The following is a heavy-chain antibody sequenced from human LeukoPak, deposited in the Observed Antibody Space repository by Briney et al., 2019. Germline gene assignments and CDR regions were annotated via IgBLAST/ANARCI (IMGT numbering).Heavy chain of an antibody. CDR2: INPNTGGT. Sequence: ASVKVSCKASGYTFTGYYVHWVRQAPGQGLEWMGWINPNTGGTNYAQKFQGRVTMTTDTSTSTAYMELRSLRSDDTAVYYCARDQGGYSGYGSSVHYFDYWGQGTLVTVSS. D-gene: IGHD5-12*01. V-gene: IGHV1-2*02. CDR1: GYTFTGYY. CDR3: ARDQGGYSGYGSSVHYFDY. J-gene: IGHJ4*02.